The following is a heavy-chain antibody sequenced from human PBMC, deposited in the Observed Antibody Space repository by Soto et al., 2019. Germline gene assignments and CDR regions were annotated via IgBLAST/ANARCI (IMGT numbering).Heavy chain of an antibody. CDR3: AKDSASLLSGPFYYYYYGMDV. D-gene: IGHD2-15*01. V-gene: IGHV3-23*01. J-gene: IGHJ6*02. CDR1: GFTFSSYA. CDR2: ISGSGGST. Sequence: GGSLRLSCAASGFTFSSYAMSWVRQAPGKGLEWVSAISGSGGSTYYADSVKGRFTISRDNSKNTLYLQMNSLRAEDTAVYYCAKDSASLLSGPFYYYYYGMDVWGQGTTVTVSS.